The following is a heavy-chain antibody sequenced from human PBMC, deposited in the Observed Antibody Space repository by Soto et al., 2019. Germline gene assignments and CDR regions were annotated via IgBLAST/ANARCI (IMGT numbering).Heavy chain of an antibody. CDR2: SANSYAT. J-gene: IGHJ5*02. D-gene: IGHD2-2*01. CDR3: TRQKSCSSTSCYAGLSFDP. V-gene: IGHV3-23*01. CDR1: GFTCSSYA. Sequence: GGSLRLSCAASGFTCSSYAMSWVRQAPGKGLEWVSANSYATAYAASVEGRFTISRDDSKNTAYLQMNSLKTEDTAVYYCTRQKSCSSTSCYAGLSFDPWGQGTLVTVSS.